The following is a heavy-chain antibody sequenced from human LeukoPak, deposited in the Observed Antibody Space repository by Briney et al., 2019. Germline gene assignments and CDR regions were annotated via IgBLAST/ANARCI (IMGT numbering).Heavy chain of an antibody. CDR2: IYYSGST. Sequence: SETLSLTCTVSGGSISSYYWSWIRQPPGKGLEWIGYIYYSGSTNYSPSLKSRVTISVDTSKNQFSLKLSSVTAADTAVYYCARLASEPLLRFLESGLYYFDYWGQGTLVTVSS. D-gene: IGHD3-3*01. V-gene: IGHV4-59*08. J-gene: IGHJ4*02. CDR1: GGSISSYY. CDR3: ARLASEPLLRFLESGLYYFDY.